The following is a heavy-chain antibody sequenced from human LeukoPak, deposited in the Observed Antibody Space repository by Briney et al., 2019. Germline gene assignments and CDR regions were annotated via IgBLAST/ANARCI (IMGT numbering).Heavy chain of an antibody. Sequence: ASVKVSCKASGGTFSSYAISWVRQAPGQGLEWMGWMNPNSGNTGYAQKFQGRVTMTRNTSISTAYMELSSLRSEDTAVYYCARAQKLAVATLNIDPWGQGTLVTVSS. J-gene: IGHJ5*02. CDR1: GGTFSSYA. V-gene: IGHV1-8*02. D-gene: IGHD6-19*01. CDR3: ARAQKLAVATLNIDP. CDR2: MNPNSGNT.